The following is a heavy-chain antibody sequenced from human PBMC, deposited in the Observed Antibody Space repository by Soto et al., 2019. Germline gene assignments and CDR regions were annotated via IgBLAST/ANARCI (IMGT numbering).Heavy chain of an antibody. V-gene: IGHV4-59*08. CDR3: ARRYGYAFDI. CDR1: GGSISSYY. CDR2: IYYSGST. Sequence: QVQLQESGPGLVKPSETLSLTCTVSGGSISSYYWSWIRQPPGKGLEWIGYIYYSGSTNYNPSLKSRVTISGDTSKNQFSLRLSSVTAADTAIYSCARRYGYAFDIWGQGTMVTVSS. D-gene: IGHD5-18*01. J-gene: IGHJ3*02.